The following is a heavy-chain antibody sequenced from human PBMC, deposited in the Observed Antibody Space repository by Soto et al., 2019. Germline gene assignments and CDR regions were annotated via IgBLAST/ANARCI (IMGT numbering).Heavy chain of an antibody. CDR2: IKQDGSEK. CDR1: GFTFSSYW. Sequence: PGGSLRLSCAASGFTFSSYWMSWVRQAPGKGLEWVANIKQDGSEKYYVDSVKGRFTISRGNAKNSLYLQMNSLRAEDTAVYYCARVTTYYYDSSGSDVWGQGTTVTVSS. D-gene: IGHD3-22*01. J-gene: IGHJ6*02. CDR3: ARVTTYYYDSSGSDV. V-gene: IGHV3-7*01.